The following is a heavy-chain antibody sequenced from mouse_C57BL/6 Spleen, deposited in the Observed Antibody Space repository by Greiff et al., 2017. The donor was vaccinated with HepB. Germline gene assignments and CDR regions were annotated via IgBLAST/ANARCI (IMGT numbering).Heavy chain of an antibody. D-gene: IGHD2-12*01. CDR2: IHPNSGST. Sequence: QVQLQQPGAELVKPGASVKLSCKASGYTFTSYWMHWVKQRPGQGLEWIGMIHPNSGSTNYNEKFKSKATLTVDKSSSPAYMQLSSLTSEDSAVYYCARRRVYEGFDYWGQGTTLTVSS. CDR1: GYTFTSYW. CDR3: ARRRVYEGFDY. J-gene: IGHJ2*01. V-gene: IGHV1-64*01.